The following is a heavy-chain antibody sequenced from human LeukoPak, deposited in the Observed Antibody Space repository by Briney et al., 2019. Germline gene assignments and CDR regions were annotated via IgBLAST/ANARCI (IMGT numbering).Heavy chain of an antibody. J-gene: IGHJ4*02. CDR1: GGSISSGSYY. V-gene: IGHV4-61*02. CDR3: ARDQGQRPFDY. Sequence: SQTLSLTCTVSGGSISSGSYYWSWIRQPAGRGLEWIGRIYTSGSTNYNPSLKRRVTISVDTSKNQFSLQLSSVTAADTAVYYCARDQGQRPFDYWGQGTLVTVSS. CDR2: IYTSGST.